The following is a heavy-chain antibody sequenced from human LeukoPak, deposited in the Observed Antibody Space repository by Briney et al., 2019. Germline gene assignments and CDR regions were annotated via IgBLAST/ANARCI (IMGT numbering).Heavy chain of an antibody. J-gene: IGHJ5*02. V-gene: IGHV1-18*01. CDR1: GYTFTSYG. Sequence: ASVKVSCKASGYTFTSYGISWVRQAPGQGLEWMGWISAYNGNTNYAQKLQGRVTMTTDTSTSTAYMELRSLRSDDTAVYYCAREEQWKFRPSWFDPWGQGTLVTVSS. CDR3: AREEQWKFRPSWFDP. CDR2: ISAYNGNT. D-gene: IGHD6-19*01.